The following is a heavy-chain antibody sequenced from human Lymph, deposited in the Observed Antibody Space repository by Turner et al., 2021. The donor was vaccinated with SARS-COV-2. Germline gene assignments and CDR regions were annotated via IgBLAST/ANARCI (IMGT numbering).Heavy chain of an antibody. CDR2: IYSGGST. V-gene: IGHV3-53*01. Sequence: EVQLVESGGGLIQPGGSLRRSCAASGFTVSSNYMSWVRQAPGKGLEWFSLIYSGGSTLYADSVKGRFTISRDNSKNTLYLQMNSLRADDTAVYYCARVLPYGDYFDFWGQGTLVTVSS. J-gene: IGHJ4*02. CDR1: GFTVSSNY. CDR3: ARVLPYGDYFDF. D-gene: IGHD4-17*01.